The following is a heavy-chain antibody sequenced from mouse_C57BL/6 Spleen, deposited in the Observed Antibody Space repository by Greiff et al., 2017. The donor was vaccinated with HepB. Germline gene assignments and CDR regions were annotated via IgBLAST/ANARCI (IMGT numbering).Heavy chain of an antibody. CDR1: GFTFSDYG. J-gene: IGHJ4*01. D-gene: IGHD1-1*01. Sequence: DVKLQESGGGLVKPGGSLKLSCAASGFTFSDYGMHWVRQAPEKGLEWVAYISSGSSTIYYADTVKGRFTISRDNAKNTLFLQMTSLRSEDTAMYYCARRDYYGSRGAMDYWGQGTSVTVSS. CDR2: ISSGSSTI. V-gene: IGHV5-17*01. CDR3: ARRDYYGSRGAMDY.